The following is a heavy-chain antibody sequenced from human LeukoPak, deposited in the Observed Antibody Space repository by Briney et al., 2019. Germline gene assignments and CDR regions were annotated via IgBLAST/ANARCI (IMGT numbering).Heavy chain of an antibody. Sequence: GGSLRLSCAASGFTFNSYAINWVRQATGKGLEWVSGISASGGSTYYADSVQGRFTISRDNSKNTQYLQMNSLKDEDTAGYYCAKDLAGSGSYSFDYWGQGTLVTVSS. CDR2: ISASGGST. V-gene: IGHV3-23*01. CDR3: AKDLAGSGSYSFDY. J-gene: IGHJ4*02. D-gene: IGHD1-26*01. CDR1: GFTFNSYA.